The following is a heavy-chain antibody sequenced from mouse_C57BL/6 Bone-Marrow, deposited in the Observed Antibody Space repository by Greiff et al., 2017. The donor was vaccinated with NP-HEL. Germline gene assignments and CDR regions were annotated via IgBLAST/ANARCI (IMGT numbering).Heavy chain of an antibody. CDR1: GFTFSSYG. Sequence: EVNVVESGGDLVKPGGSLKLSCAASGFTFSSYGMSWVRQTPDKRLEWVATISSGGSYPYYPDSVKGRFTISRDNAKNTLYLQMSSLKSEDTAMYYCARMVTTGAYWGQGTLVTVSA. CDR2: ISSGGSYP. D-gene: IGHD2-1*01. V-gene: IGHV5-6*01. J-gene: IGHJ3*01. CDR3: ARMVTTGAY.